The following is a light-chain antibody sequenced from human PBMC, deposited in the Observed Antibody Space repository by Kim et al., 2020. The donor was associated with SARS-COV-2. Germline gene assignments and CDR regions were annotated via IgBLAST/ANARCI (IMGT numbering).Light chain of an antibody. V-gene: IGLV3-19*01. CDR1: SLRNYY. CDR3: NSRDSSGNHLV. J-gene: IGLJ3*02. Sequence: SSELTQDPAVSVALGQTVRITCQGDSLRNYYASWYQQKPRQAPVVVIYGRNDRPSGIPDRFSGSNSGNTASLTITGAQAEDEAIYYCNSRDSSGNHLVFG. CDR2: GRN.